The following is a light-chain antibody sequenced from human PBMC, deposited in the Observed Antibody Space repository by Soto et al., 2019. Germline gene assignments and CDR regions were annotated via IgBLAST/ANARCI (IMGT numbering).Light chain of an antibody. J-gene: IGKJ1*01. CDR1: QSVGGS. CDR3: QQYGSSSWT. Sequence: ETVLTQSPGTLSLSPGERATLSCRASQSVGGSLAWYQQRHGQAPRLLVYHTSNRATGIPDRFSGSESGTDGTLNISRLEPEDGEVYEGQQYGSSSWTFCQGTKVDIK. V-gene: IGKV3-20*01. CDR2: HTS.